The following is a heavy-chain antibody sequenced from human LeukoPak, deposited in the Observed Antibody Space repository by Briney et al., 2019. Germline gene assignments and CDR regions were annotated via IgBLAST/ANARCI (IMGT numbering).Heavy chain of an antibody. CDR3: ARSVLGTITAGPFNY. CDR1: GYTFTNYG. V-gene: IGHV1-18*01. D-gene: IGHD5-24*01. Sequence: ASVTVSCKASGYTFTNYGITWVRQAPGQGLEWMGWISGYQGSTKYAQNFQGRVTMTIDTSTSTAYMDLRSLRSDDTAIYFCARSVLGTITAGPFNYWGQGTLVAVSS. J-gene: IGHJ4*02. CDR2: ISGYQGST.